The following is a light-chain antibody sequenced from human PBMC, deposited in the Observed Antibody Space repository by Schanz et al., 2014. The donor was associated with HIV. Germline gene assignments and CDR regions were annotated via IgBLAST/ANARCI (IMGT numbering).Light chain of an antibody. CDR2: ATS. Sequence: ENVLTQSPDTLSLSPGERATLSCRASQSVSSSVAWYQQKRDQPPRLVIYATSTRAAGIPDRFSGSGSGTDFNLTISSLQAEDFAVYYCQQYNNWPKTFGQGTKVEIK. CDR3: QQYNNWPKT. J-gene: IGKJ1*01. CDR1: QSVSSS. V-gene: IGKV3D-15*01.